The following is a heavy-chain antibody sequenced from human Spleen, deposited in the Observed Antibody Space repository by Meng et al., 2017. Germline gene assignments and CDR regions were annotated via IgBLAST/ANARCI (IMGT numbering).Heavy chain of an antibody. CDR1: GYSFTSYW. CDR2: IYPGDSDT. J-gene: IGHJ4*02. D-gene: IGHD3-3*01. CDR3: ARGPSGRRFWEWLFYLDF. Sequence: GESLKISCKGSGYSFTSYWIGWVRQMPGKGLEWMGIIYPGDSDTRYSPSFQGQITISADKSISTAYLQLSRLKASDTAMYYCARGPSGRRFWEWLFYLDFWGQGTLVTVSS. V-gene: IGHV5-51*01.